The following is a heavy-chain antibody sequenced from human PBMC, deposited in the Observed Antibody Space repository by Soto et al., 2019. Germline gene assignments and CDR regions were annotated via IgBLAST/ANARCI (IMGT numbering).Heavy chain of an antibody. Sequence: QVQLVQSGAEVKKPGSSVKVSCKASGGTFSSYAISWVRQAPGQGLEWMGGIIPIFGTANYAQKFQGRVTXXAXEXXSTAYMELSSLRSEDTAVYYCARDGPDSSGYYFQHWGQGTLVTVSS. J-gene: IGHJ1*01. CDR2: IIPIFGTA. V-gene: IGHV1-69*12. CDR1: GGTFSSYA. CDR3: ARDGPDSSGYYFQH. D-gene: IGHD3-22*01.